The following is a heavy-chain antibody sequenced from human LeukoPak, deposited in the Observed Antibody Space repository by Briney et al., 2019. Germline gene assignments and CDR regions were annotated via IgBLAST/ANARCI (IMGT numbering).Heavy chain of an antibody. Sequence: PSETLSLTCTVSGGSISSYYWSWIRQPPGKGLEWIGYIYYSGSTNYNPSLKSRVTISVDASKNQFSLELSSVTAADTAVYYCAREGTTYYYGSGDNWFDPWGQGTLVTVSS. D-gene: IGHD3-10*01. CDR2: IYYSGST. V-gene: IGHV4-59*01. CDR3: AREGTTYYYGSGDNWFDP. CDR1: GGSISSYY. J-gene: IGHJ5*02.